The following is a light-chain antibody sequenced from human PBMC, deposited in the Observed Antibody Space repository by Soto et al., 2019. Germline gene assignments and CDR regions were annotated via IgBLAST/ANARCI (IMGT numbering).Light chain of an antibody. CDR2: EVT. CDR3: SSKRDSSTLFV. V-gene: IGLV2-14*01. J-gene: IGLJ1*01. Sequence: QSVLTQPPSASVSPGQSVAISCTGTSSDVGGYNYVSWYQHHPGKVPKLLIYEVTNRPSGVSDRFSGSKSGNTASLTISGLQAEDEADYYCSSKRDSSTLFVFGTGTKVTVL. CDR1: SSDVGGYNY.